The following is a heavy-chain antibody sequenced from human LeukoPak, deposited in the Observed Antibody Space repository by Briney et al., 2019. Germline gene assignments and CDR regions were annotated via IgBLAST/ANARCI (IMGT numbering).Heavy chain of an antibody. J-gene: IGHJ4*02. CDR3: ATGYYDSSGVGTLTPHPFDY. V-gene: IGHV1-69-2*01. CDR2: VDPEDGET. CDR1: GYTFTDYY. Sequence: ASVKVSCKVSGYTFTDYYMHWVQQAPGKGLEWMGLVDPEDGETIYAEKFQGRVTITADTSTDTAYMELSRLRSEDTAVYYCATGYYDSSGVGTLTPHPFDYWGQGTLVTVSS. D-gene: IGHD3-22*01.